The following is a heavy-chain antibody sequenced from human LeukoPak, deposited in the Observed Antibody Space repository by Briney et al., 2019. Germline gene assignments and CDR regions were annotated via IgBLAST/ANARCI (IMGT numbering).Heavy chain of an antibody. CDR1: GFTFSSYA. V-gene: IGHV3-30-3*01. D-gene: IGHD1-26*01. J-gene: IGHJ4*02. CDR3: ASIVGATTVEYYY. CDR2: ISYDGSNK. Sequence: GGSLRLSCAASGFTFSSYAMHWVRQAPGKGLEWVAVISYDGSNKYYADSVKGRFTISRDNSKNTLYLQMNSLRAEDTAVYYCASIVGATTVEYYYWGQGTLVTVSS.